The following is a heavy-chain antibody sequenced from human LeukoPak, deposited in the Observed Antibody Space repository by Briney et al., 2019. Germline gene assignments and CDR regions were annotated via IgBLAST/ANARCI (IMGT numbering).Heavy chain of an antibody. CDR1: GFTFSSYE. CDR3: AREKGYYGSGSYADY. CDR2: ISSSGSTI. Sequence: QPGGSLRLSCAASGFTFSSYEMNWVRQAPGKGLEWVSYISSSGSTIYYPDSVKGRFTISRDNAKNSLYLQMNSLRAEDTAVYYCAREKGYYGSGSYADYWGQGTLVTVSS. D-gene: IGHD3-10*01. V-gene: IGHV3-48*03. J-gene: IGHJ4*02.